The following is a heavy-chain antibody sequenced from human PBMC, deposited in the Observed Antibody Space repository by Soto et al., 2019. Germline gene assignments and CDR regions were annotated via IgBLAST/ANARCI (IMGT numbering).Heavy chain of an antibody. CDR3: AGSSGTFRHFDY. D-gene: IGHD1-26*01. CDR2: TRNKPNGYTT. J-gene: IGHJ4*02. V-gene: IGHV3-72*01. Sequence: EVQLVESGGDLVQPGESLILSCAASGFIFSDHYLDWVRQAPGRGLEWVARTRNKPNGYTTECAASVKGRFTISRDDSRNSIYLQMNSLKTDDTAVYYCAGSSGTFRHFDYWGQGALFTVSS. CDR1: GFIFSDHY.